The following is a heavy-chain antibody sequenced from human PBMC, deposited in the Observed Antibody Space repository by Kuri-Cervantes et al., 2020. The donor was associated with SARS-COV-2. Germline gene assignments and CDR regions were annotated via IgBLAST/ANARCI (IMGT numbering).Heavy chain of an antibody. D-gene: IGHD3-3*01. J-gene: IGHJ3*02. CDR3: ARDVRPNDFWSGYYTGGAPLGFDI. V-gene: IGHV1-18*04. Sequence: ASVKVSCKASGYTFTSYGISWVRHAPGQGLEWMGWISAYNGNTNSAQKLKGRVTMTTETSTSTAYRELRSLRSDDTAVYYCARDVRPNDFWSGYYTGGAPLGFDIWGQGTMVTVSS. CDR1: GYTFTSYG. CDR2: ISAYNGNT.